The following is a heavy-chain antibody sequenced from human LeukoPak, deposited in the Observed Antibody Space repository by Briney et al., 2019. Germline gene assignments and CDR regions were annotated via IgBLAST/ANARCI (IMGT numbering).Heavy chain of an antibody. D-gene: IGHD3-10*01. J-gene: IGHJ5*02. Sequence: GGSLRLSCAASGFTFSSYAMSWVRQAPGEGLEWVSYISSSGSTIYYADSVKGRFTISRDNAKNSLYLQMNSLRAEDTAVYYCVRARITMVRGVIGVNWFDPWGQGTLVTVSS. V-gene: IGHV3-48*03. CDR1: GFTFSSYA. CDR2: ISSSGSTI. CDR3: VRARITMVRGVIGVNWFDP.